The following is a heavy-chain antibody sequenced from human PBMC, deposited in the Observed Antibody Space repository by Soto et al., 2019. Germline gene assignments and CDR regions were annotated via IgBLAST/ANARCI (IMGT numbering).Heavy chain of an antibody. J-gene: IGHJ4*02. CDR2: IYRSGST. D-gene: IGHD4-4*01. CDR1: GSSLTTTHW. V-gene: IGHV4-4*02. CDR3: ARTVRSYSWSYFDD. Sequence: PSETLSLTCAVSGSSLTTTHWWSWVRQSLGKGLEWIGEIYRSGSTKYNPSLKSRVSMSLDKSKNEFSLNLKSVTAADTAVYYCARTVRSYSWSYFDDWGQGTLVTVS.